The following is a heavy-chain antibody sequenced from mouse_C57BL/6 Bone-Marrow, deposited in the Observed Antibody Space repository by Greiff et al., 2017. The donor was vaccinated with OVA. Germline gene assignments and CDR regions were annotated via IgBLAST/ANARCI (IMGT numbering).Heavy chain of an antibody. V-gene: IGHV1-55*01. CDR1: GYTFTSYW. J-gene: IGHJ1*03. D-gene: IGHD1-1*01. CDR2: IYPGSGST. Sequence: QVQLQQPGAELVKPGASVKMSCKASGYTFTSYWITWVKQRPGQGLEWIGDIYPGSGSTNYNAKFKSKATLTVDTSSSTAYMQLSSLTSEDSAVYYCARGYYGSSYWYFDVWCTGTTVTVSS. CDR3: ARGYYGSSYWYFDV.